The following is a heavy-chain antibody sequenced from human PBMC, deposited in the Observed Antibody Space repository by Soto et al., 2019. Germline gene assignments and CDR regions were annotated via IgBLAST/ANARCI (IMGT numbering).Heavy chain of an antibody. CDR1: GYTFTSYG. V-gene: IGHV1-18*04. CDR2: ISAYNGNT. CDR3: ARDRGYYTLVHYYYGMDV. D-gene: IGHD3-3*01. J-gene: IGHJ6*02. Sequence: GASVKVSCKASGYTFTSYGISWVRQAPGQGLEWMGWISAYNGNTNYAQKLQGRVTMTTDTSTSTAYMELRSLRSDDTAVYYCARDRGYYTLVHYYYGMDVWGQGTTVTVSS.